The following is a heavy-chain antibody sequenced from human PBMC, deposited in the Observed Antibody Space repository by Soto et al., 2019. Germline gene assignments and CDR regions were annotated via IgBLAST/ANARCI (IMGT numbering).Heavy chain of an antibody. CDR3: ARGRLVASIHDAFEI. D-gene: IGHD5-12*01. J-gene: IGHJ3*02. V-gene: IGHV1-18*01. Sequence: QGHLLQSGDEVKTPGASVRVSCRASGYPFTSYGISWVRQAPGQGLEWVAWISAYNGNRDTAQKFQGRVTMTLDTSTDTAHIELGGLTTADTGVYYCARGRLVASIHDAFEIWGQGTKVTVSS. CDR1: GYPFTSYG. CDR2: ISAYNGNR.